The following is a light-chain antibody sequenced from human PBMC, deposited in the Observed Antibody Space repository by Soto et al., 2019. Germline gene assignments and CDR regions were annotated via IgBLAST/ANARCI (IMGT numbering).Light chain of an antibody. CDR1: QSVSSN. V-gene: IGKV3-15*01. J-gene: IGKJ4*01. CDR3: QQYNNWPPLT. CDR2: GAS. Sequence: EIVMTQSPATLSVSPGERATLSCRASQSVSSNLAGYQQKPGQAPRLLIYGASTRATGIPARFSGSGSGTEYTLTISTLQSEDFAVYYCQQYNNWPPLTFGGGTKVDIK.